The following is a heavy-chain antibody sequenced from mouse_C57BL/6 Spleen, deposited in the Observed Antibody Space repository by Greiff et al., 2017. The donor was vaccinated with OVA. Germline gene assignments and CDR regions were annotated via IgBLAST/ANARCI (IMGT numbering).Heavy chain of an antibody. D-gene: IGHD1-1*01. V-gene: IGHV1-61*01. Sequence: QVQLQQPGAELVRPGSSVKLSCKASGYTFTRYWMDWVKQRPGQGLEWIGNIYPSDSETHYNQKFKDKATLTVDKSSSTAYMQLSSLTSEDSAVYYCARRRGSPLDYWGQGTTLTVSS. CDR2: IYPSDSET. CDR1: GYTFTRYW. CDR3: ARRRGSPLDY. J-gene: IGHJ2*01.